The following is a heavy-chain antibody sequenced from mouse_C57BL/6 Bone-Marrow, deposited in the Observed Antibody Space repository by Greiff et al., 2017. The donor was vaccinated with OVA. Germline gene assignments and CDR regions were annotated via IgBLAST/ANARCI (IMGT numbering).Heavy chain of an antibody. CDR2: ISYSGST. D-gene: IGHD1-1*02. CDR3: ARGEGYGPMDY. Sequence: EVKLVESGPGMVKPSQSLSLTCTVTGYSITSGYDWHWIRHFPGNKLEWMGYISYSGSTNYNPSLKSRISITHDTSKNHFFLKLNSVTTEDTATYYCARGEGYGPMDYWGQGTSVTVSS. CDR1: GYSITSGYD. J-gene: IGHJ4*01. V-gene: IGHV3-1*01.